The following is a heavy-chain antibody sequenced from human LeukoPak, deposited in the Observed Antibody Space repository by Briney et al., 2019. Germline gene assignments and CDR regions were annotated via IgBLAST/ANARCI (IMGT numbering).Heavy chain of an antibody. Sequence: PGGSLRLSCSAAGFGITTYSMNWVRQAPGKGPEWVSYITTSGGIKSYADSVKGRFTISRDNAKNSVYLQINSLRAEDTAVYYCARDGVVDSSGWYVDYWGQGTLVTVSS. D-gene: IGHD6-19*01. CDR1: GFGITTYS. V-gene: IGHV3-48*04. CDR2: ITTSGGIK. CDR3: ARDGVVDSSGWYVDY. J-gene: IGHJ4*02.